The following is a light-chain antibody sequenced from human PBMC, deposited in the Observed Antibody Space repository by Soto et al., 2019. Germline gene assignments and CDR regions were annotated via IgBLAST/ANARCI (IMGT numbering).Light chain of an antibody. CDR1: QTVNNKY. CDR3: QQYSDLPMT. Sequence: EIVLTQSPCTLSLSPGERAILSCRASQTVNNKYLAWWQQKPGQAPRLLIYGASRRATGIPDRFSGSGSGTDFTLTISRLEPEDFAVYFCQQYSDLPMTFGQGTRLEIK. V-gene: IGKV3-20*01. CDR2: GAS. J-gene: IGKJ5*01.